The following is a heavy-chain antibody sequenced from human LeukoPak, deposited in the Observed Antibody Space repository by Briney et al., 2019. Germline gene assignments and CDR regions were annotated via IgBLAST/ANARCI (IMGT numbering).Heavy chain of an antibody. CDR2: ISYDGSNK. J-gene: IGHJ6*02. CDR1: GFTFSSYG. Sequence: GRSLRLSCAASGFTFSSYGMHWARQAPGKGLEWVAVISYDGSNKYYADSVKGRFTISRDNSKNTLYLQMNSLRAEDTAVYYCAKNLIAARRPYYYYGMDVWGQGTTVTVSS. D-gene: IGHD6-6*01. V-gene: IGHV3-30*18. CDR3: AKNLIAARRPYYYYGMDV.